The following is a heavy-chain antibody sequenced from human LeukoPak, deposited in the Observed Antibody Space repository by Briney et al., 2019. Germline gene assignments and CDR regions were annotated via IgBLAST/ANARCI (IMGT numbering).Heavy chain of an antibody. CDR2: IYHSGST. Sequence: SETLSLTCTVSGYSISSGYYWAWIRQPPGKGLEWIGSIYHSGSTYYNPSLKSRVTISVDTSKNQFSLKLSSVTAADTAVYYCESPLRYSGSYEDAFDIWGQGTMVTVSS. V-gene: IGHV4-38-2*02. CDR1: GYSISSGYY. J-gene: IGHJ3*02. D-gene: IGHD1-26*01. CDR3: ESPLRYSGSYEDAFDI.